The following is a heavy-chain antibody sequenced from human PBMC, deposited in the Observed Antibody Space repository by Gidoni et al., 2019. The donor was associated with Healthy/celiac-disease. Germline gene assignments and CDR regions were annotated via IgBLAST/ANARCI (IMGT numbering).Heavy chain of an antibody. CDR1: AFTFSSYS. CDR2: ISGSGGST. CDR3: AKDGPLVIVGATRGAFDI. J-gene: IGHJ3*02. D-gene: IGHD1-26*01. Sequence: EVQLLESGGGLVQPGGSLRSSCAASAFTFSSYSMSWVRQAPGKGLEWVSAISGSGGSTYYADSVKGRFTISRDNSKNTLYLQMNSLRAEDTAVYYCAKDGPLVIVGATRGAFDIWGQGTMVTVSS. V-gene: IGHV3-23*01.